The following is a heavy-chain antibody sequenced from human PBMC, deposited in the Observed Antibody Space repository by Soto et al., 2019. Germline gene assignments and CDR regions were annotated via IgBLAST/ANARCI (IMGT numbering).Heavy chain of an antibody. V-gene: IGHV4-31*03. CDR2: NYYSGIT. CDR1: GGSISSGGYY. D-gene: IGHD6-6*01. J-gene: IGHJ6*02. Sequence: QVQLQESGPGLVKPSQTLSLTCTVSGGSISSGGYYWTWIRQHPGKGLEWIGYNYYSGITYYNPSLTRRVTLSLDTSKNQFSLKLSSVTAADTAVYYCASGSSIAGLYYGMDVWGQGTTVTVSS. CDR3: ASGSSIAGLYYGMDV.